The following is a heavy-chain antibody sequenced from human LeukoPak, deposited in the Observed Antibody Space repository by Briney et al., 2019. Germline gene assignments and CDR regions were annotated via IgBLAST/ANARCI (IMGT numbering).Heavy chain of an antibody. CDR3: ARVYQSTSGRAIDY. CDR2: IKQDGSAK. CDR1: GFTLSSYW. V-gene: IGHV3-7*01. Sequence: GGSLRLSCADSGFTLSSYWMSWVRQAPGKGLEWVANIKQDGSAKDYVDSVKGRFTISRENAKNSLYPQMNSLRVDDTAIYYCARVYQSTSGRAIDYWGQGTLVTVSS. D-gene: IGHD2-2*01. J-gene: IGHJ4*02.